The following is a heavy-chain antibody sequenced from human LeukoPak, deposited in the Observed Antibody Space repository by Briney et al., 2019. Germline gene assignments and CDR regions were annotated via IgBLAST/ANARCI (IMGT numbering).Heavy chain of an antibody. CDR2: INHSGST. Sequence: PSETLSLTCAVYGGSFSGYYWSWIRQPPGKGLEWIGEINHSGSTNYNPSLKSRVTISVDTSKNQFSLKLSSVTAADTAVYYCARARVQSQRGRWFDPWGQGTLVTVSS. J-gene: IGHJ5*02. CDR3: ARARVQSQRGRWFDP. V-gene: IGHV4-34*01. CDR1: GGSFSGYY. D-gene: IGHD2-2*01.